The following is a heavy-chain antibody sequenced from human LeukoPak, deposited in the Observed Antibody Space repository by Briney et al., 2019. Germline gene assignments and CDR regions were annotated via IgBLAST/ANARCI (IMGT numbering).Heavy chain of an antibody. CDR2: SGPKSGAT. D-gene: IGHD6-13*01. Sequence: ASVKVSCKTSGYTFTSYYIHWLRQAPGQRFEWMGWSGPKSGATKYEHFQGRVTMTRDTSISTAYMELSRLRSDDTAVYYCASWPGYSSSWCAWDYYYMDVWGKGTTVTVSS. CDR3: ASWPGYSSSWCAWDYYYMDV. V-gene: IGHV1-2*02. J-gene: IGHJ6*03. CDR1: GYTFTSYY.